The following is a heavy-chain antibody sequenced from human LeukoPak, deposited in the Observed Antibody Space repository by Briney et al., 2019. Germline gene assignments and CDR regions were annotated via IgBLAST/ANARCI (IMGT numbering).Heavy chain of an antibody. Sequence: SRTPSHTCAISGDSVSSNRAAWDSTRQSPSRGLEWQGRTYYRSQWNNDYALSVKSRITINPDTSKNQFSLQLNSVTPEDPAVYSCARGLRRSATIFDYWGQGTLVTVSS. CDR2: TYYRSQWNN. CDR1: GDSVSSNRAA. J-gene: IGHJ4*02. V-gene: IGHV6-1*01. D-gene: IGHD5-12*01. CDR3: ARGLRRSATIFDY.